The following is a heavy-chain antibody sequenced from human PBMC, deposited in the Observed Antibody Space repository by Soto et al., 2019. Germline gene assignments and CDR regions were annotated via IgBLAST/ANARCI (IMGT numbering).Heavy chain of an antibody. D-gene: IGHD2-2*01. J-gene: IGHJ5*02. CDR3: GRDLTSNANCIDP. CDR1: GDYIHVGGYY. CDR2: IYYTGKT. V-gene: IGHV4-30-4*01. Sequence: SATLSLTCSVSGDYIHVGGYYWTWIRQRPGKGLEWMGYIYYTGKTYYNPSLESRLTMSVDRSKNQFSLRLTSVTAADTAVYFCGRDLTSNANCIDPWGQGTLVTVSS.